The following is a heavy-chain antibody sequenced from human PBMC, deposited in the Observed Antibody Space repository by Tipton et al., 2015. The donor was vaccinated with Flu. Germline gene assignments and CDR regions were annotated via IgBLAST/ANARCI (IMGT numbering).Heavy chain of an antibody. J-gene: IGHJ4*02. CDR3: ARAGGNSSSWFFVGVDY. Sequence: TLSLTCAVYGGSFSGYYWSWIRQPPGKGLEWIGEINHSGSTNYNPSPKSRVTISVDTSKNQFSLKLSSVTAADTAVYYCARAGGNSSSWFFVGVDYWGQGTLVTVSS. D-gene: IGHD6-13*01. CDR1: GGSFSGYY. V-gene: IGHV4-34*01. CDR2: INHSGST.